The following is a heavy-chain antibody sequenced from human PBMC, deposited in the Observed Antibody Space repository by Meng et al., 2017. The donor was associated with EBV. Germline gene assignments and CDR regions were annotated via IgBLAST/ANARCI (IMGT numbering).Heavy chain of an antibody. D-gene: IGHD6-13*01. V-gene: IGHV2-5*02. Sequence: LTESGSYLVKPHPPLTLTCTFFGFSLRTSGVGVGWIRQPPGKALEWLALIYWDDDKRYSPSLKSRLTITKDTSKNQVVLTMTNMDPVDTATYYCAHRRDEYSSSWYGWFDPWGQGTLVTVSS. CDR1: GFSLRTSGVG. CDR2: IYWDDDK. J-gene: IGHJ5*02. CDR3: AHRRDEYSSSWYGWFDP.